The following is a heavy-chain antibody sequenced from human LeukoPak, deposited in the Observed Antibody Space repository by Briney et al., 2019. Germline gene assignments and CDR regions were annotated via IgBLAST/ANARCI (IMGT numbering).Heavy chain of an antibody. CDR1: GFPVSSSY. CDR3: AGAGLHSGSIIFDY. D-gene: IGHD1-26*01. V-gene: IGHV3-53*01. Sequence: GGSLRLSCAASGFPVSSSYMSWFRQSPGKGLEWVSVIYGGGTTYYVDSVKGRFTISRDKSKNTLYLQMNSLRAEDTAVYYCAGAGLHSGSIIFDYWGQGTLVTVSS. CDR2: IYGGGTT. J-gene: IGHJ4*02.